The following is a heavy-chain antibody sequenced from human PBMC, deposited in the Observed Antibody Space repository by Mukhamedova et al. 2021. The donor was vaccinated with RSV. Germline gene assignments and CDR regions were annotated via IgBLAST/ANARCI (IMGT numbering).Heavy chain of an antibody. D-gene: IGHD6-19*01. V-gene: IGHV1-24*01. CDR2: FDPEDGET. CDR3: ATGLIAVAGTGYYFDY. J-gene: IGHJ4*02. Sequence: WVRQAPGKGLEWMGGFDPEDGETIYAQKFQGRVTMTEDTSTDTAYMELSSLRSEDTAVSYCATGLIAVAGTGYYFDYWGQGTLVT.